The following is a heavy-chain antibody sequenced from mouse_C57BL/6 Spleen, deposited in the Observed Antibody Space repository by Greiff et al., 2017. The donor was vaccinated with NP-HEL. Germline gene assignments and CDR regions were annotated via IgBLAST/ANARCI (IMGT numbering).Heavy chain of an antibody. CDR1: GYTFTSYW. J-gene: IGHJ4*01. D-gene: IGHD1-1*01. CDR2: IDPSDSYT. CDR3: ARAVAPYAMDY. V-gene: IGHV1-69*01. Sequence: VQLQQSGAELVMPGASVKLSCKASGYTFTSYWMHWVKQRPGQGLEWIGEIDPSDSYTNYNQKFKGKSTLTVDKSSSTAYMQLSSLTSEDSAGYYCARAVAPYAMDYWGQRTSVTVSS.